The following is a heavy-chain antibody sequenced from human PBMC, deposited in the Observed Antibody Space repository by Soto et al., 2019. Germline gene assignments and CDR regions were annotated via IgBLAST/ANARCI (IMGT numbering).Heavy chain of an antibody. CDR3: AKDLTLLWFGEPYYMDV. V-gene: IGHV3-30*18. CDR2: ISYDGSNK. CDR1: GFTFSSYG. Sequence: GGSLRLSCAASGFTFSSYGMHWVRQAPGKGLEWVAVISYDGSNKYYADSVKGRFTISRDNSKNTLYLQMNSLRAEDTAVYYCAKDLTLLWFGEPYYMDVWGKGTTVTVSS. D-gene: IGHD3-10*01. J-gene: IGHJ6*03.